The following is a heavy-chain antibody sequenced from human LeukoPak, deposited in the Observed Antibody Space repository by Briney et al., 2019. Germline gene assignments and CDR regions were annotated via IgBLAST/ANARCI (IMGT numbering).Heavy chain of an antibody. CDR1: GFTFSNAW. CDR2: IKSKTDGGTT. J-gene: IGHJ4*02. Sequence: GGSLRLSCAASGFTFSNAWMSWVRQAPGKGLEWVGRIKSKTDGGTTDYAAPVKGRFTISRDDSKNTLYLQMNSLKTEDTAVYYCTTEGYGSGSYYAETNFDYWGQGTLVTVSS. D-gene: IGHD3-10*01. CDR3: TTEGYGSGSYYAETNFDY. V-gene: IGHV3-15*01.